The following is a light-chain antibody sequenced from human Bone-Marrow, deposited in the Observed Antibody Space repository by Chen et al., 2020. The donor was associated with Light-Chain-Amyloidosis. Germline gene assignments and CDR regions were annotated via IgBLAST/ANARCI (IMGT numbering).Light chain of an antibody. Sequence: SYVLTQPSSVSVAPGQTATIACGGNNSGSTSVHWYQQTPGQAPLLVVYDDSDRPSGIPVRLSGSNSGNTATLTISRVEDGDEADYYCQVWDRSSDRPVFGGGTKLPVL. CDR3: QVWDRSSDRPV. V-gene: IGLV3-21*02. CDR2: DDS. CDR1: NSGSTS. J-gene: IGLJ3*02.